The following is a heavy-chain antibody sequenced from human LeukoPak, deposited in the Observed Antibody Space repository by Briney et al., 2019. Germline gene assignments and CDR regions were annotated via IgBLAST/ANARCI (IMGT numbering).Heavy chain of an antibody. D-gene: IGHD2-15*01. CDR2: IIPIFGTA. J-gene: IGHJ6*02. CDR1: GGTFSSYA. Sequence: SVKVSCKASGGTFSSYAISWVRQAPGQGLEWMGGIIPIFGTANYAQKFQGRVTITADESTSTAYMELSSLRCEDTAVYYCASGTLGYCSGGSCPGHYYYYGMDVWGQGTTVTVSS. CDR3: ASGTLGYCSGGSCPGHYYYYGMDV. V-gene: IGHV1-69*13.